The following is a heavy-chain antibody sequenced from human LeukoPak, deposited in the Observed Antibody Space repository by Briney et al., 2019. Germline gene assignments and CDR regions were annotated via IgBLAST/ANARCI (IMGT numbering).Heavy chain of an antibody. CDR1: GGSISSYY. V-gene: IGHV4-4*07. J-gene: IGHJ5*02. CDR3: ARSGCSSTSCLFDP. Sequence: PSETLSLTCIVSGGSISSYYWSWIRQPAGKGLEWIGRIYTSGSTNYNPSLKSRVTMSVDTSKNQFSLKLSSVTAADTAVYYCARSGCSSTSCLFDPWGQGTLVTVSS. D-gene: IGHD2-2*01. CDR2: IYTSGST.